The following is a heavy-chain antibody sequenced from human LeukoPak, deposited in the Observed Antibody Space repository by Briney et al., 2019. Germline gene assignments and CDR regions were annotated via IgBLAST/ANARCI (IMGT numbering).Heavy chain of an antibody. CDR2: ISYDGSTQ. CDR3: AKGRMMATIMISFDF. Sequence: GGSLRLSCAASGFTFSSYGMHWVRQAPGKGLEWVAVISYDGSTQYYADSVKGRFTISRDNSNNTLSLQMNSLKAEDTAVYYCAKGRMMATIMISFDFWGRGTLVTVSS. CDR1: GFTFSSYG. V-gene: IGHV3-30*18. J-gene: IGHJ4*02. D-gene: IGHD5-24*01.